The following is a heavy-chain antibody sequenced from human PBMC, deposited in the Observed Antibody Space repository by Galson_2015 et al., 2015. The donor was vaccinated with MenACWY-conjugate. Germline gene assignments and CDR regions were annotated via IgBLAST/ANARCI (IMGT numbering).Heavy chain of an antibody. CDR3: ARTPRSYSGYTFEK. J-gene: IGHJ4*02. D-gene: IGHD5-12*01. CDR2: ISSGHIYS. CDR1: GFTFSDYY. Sequence: SLRLSCAASGFTFSDYYMSWIRQAPGKGLEWVAYISSGHIYSNHADSVKGRFTISRDNAKNSLFLQMNSLRAEDTAEYFCARTPRSYSGYTFEKWGQGTLVTVSS. V-gene: IGHV3-11*06.